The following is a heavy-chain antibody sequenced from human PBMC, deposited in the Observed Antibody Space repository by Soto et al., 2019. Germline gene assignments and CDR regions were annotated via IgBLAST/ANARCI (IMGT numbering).Heavy chain of an antibody. Sequence: ASVKVSCKASGYTFPSYGISWVRQAPGQGLEWMGWISAYNGNTNYAQKLQGRVTMTTDTSTSTAYMELRSLRSDDTAVYYCARESYYCSGGSCYGNWFDPWGQGTLVPVSS. J-gene: IGHJ5*02. CDR2: ISAYNGNT. CDR1: GYTFPSYG. CDR3: ARESYYCSGGSCYGNWFDP. V-gene: IGHV1-18*01. D-gene: IGHD2-15*01.